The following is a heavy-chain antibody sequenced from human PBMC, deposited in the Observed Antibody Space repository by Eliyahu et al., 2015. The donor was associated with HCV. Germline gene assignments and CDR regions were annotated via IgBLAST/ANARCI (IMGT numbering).Heavy chain of an antibody. J-gene: IGHJ2*01. CDR3: ARDGNTGGWHTWHFDL. CDR2: IKKXGSDT. V-gene: IGHV3-7*01. D-gene: IGHD2-8*02. Sequence: EVQLVESGGDLVQPGGSLRLSXAASGFNFDTFWMSWFRQAPGKGPEWVASIKKXGSDTXYVDSVKGRFTISRDNAKNSVYLQMNSLRAEETAVYYCARDGNTGGWHTWHFDLWGRGTLVTVSS. CDR1: GFNFDTFW.